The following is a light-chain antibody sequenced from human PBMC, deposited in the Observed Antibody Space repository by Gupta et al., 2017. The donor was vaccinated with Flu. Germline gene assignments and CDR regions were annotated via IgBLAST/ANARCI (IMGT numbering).Light chain of an antibody. J-gene: IGLJ1*01. V-gene: IGLV2-23*02. CDR3: CSYAGSSTFYV. Sequence: ITISCTGTSSDVGSYNLVSWYQQHPGKAPKLMIYEVSKRPSGVSNRFSGSKSGNTASLTISGLQAEDEADYYCCSYAGSSTFYVFGTGTKVTVL. CDR1: SSDVGSYNL. CDR2: EVS.